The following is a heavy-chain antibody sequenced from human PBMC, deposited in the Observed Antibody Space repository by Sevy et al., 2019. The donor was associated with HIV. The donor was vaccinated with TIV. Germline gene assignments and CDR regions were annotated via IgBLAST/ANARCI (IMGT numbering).Heavy chain of an antibody. V-gene: IGHV3-23*01. J-gene: IGHJ3*02. CDR2: ISGPGGTT. D-gene: IGHD4-17*01. CDR1: GFTFSSYA. Sequence: GGSLRLSCAASGFTFSSYAMSWVRQAPGKGLEWVSSISGPGGTTYYADSVKGRFTISRDNSKKTQYLQMNSLRADDSAVYYCAKGDEPATDYGDYVPNAFDIWGQGTMVTVSS. CDR3: AKGDEPATDYGDYVPNAFDI.